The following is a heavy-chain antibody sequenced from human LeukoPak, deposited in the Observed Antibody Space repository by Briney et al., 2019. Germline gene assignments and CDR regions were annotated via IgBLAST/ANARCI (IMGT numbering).Heavy chain of an antibody. Sequence: GGSLRLSCAASGFTFSDAWMTWVRQAPGKGLECVGFIRSKTDGGTTDSAAPVKGRFTVSRDDSKNTLYLQMNSLKTEDTAVYYCTTWSSQFDYWGQGTLVTVSS. CDR3: TTWSSQFDY. D-gene: IGHD6-6*01. V-gene: IGHV3-15*01. CDR2: IRSKTDGGTT. J-gene: IGHJ4*02. CDR1: GFTFSDAW.